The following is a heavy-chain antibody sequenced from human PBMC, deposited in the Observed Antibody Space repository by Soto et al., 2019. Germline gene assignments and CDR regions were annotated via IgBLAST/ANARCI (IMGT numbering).Heavy chain of an antibody. Sequence: SETLSLTCAVSGGSISSGGYSWSWIRQPPGKGLEWIGYIYHSGSTYYNPSLRGRVTMSVDTSNNQFSLRLTSVTAADTAVYFCAREAGASGLPFDPWGQGTLVTAPQ. CDR3: AREAGASGLPFDP. D-gene: IGHD6-19*01. V-gene: IGHV4-30-2*01. J-gene: IGHJ5*02. CDR2: IYHSGST. CDR1: GGSISSGGYS.